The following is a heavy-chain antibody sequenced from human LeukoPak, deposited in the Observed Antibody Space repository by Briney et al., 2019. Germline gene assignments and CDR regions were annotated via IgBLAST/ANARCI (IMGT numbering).Heavy chain of an antibody. V-gene: IGHV3-15*01. CDR3: TTDPPHEYGGFDP. D-gene: IGHD5-12*01. CDR1: GFPFSNAW. CDR2: IKSKTDGGTT. J-gene: IGHJ5*02. Sequence: PGGSLRLSCAASGFPFSNAWMSWVRQAPGKGLEWVGRIKSKTDGGTTDYAAPVKGRFTISRDDSKNTLYLQMNSLKTEDTAVYYCTTDPPHEYGGFDPWGQGTLVTVSS.